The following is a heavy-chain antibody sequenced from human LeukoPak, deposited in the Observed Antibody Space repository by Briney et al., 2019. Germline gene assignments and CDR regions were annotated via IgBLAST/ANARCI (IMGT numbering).Heavy chain of an antibody. CDR2: ISYSGAT. CDR1: GGSINYYY. J-gene: IGHJ3*01. CDR3: ARDSYSGSRCEDVFDV. D-gene: IGHD1-26*01. Sequence: SETLSLTCTVSGGSINYYYLSWIRQPQGKGLEWIGHISYSGATNYNSSLKSRVTISVDTSKSQFSLKLTSVTPADTAVYYCARDSYSGSRCEDVFDVWGQGTMVTVSS. V-gene: IGHV4-59*01.